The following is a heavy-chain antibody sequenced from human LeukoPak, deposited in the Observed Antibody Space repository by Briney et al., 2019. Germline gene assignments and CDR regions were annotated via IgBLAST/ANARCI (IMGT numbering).Heavy chain of an antibody. CDR3: ARDTPFGEFDY. CDR1: QFTFSTYG. Sequence: GGSLRLSCAASQFTFSTYGMNWVRQAPGKGLEWVSSISSSSSYIYYADSVKGRFTISRDNAKNSLYLQMNSLRAEDTAVYYCARDTPFGEFDYWGQGTLVTVSS. V-gene: IGHV3-21*01. D-gene: IGHD3-10*01. J-gene: IGHJ4*02. CDR2: ISSSSSYI.